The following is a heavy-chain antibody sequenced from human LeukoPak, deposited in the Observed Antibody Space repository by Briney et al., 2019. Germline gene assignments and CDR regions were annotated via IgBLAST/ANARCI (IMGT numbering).Heavy chain of an antibody. CDR3: ARGSSDYGDWYALGY. CDR1: GFTFSSYD. Sequence: GGSLRLSCAASGFTFSSYDMHWVRQATGKGLEWVSAIGTAGDTYYPGSVKGRFTISRENAKNSLYLQMNSLRAGDTAVYYCARGSSDYGDWYALGYWGQGTLVTVSS. CDR2: IGTAGDT. V-gene: IGHV3-13*01. J-gene: IGHJ4*02. D-gene: IGHD4-17*01.